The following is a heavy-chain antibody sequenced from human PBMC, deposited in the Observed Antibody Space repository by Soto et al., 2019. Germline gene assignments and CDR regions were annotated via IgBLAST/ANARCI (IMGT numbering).Heavy chain of an antibody. CDR1: GFSFSSYA. CDR2: ISGSGTKT. D-gene: IGHD3-22*01. V-gene: IGHV3-23*01. J-gene: IGHJ4*02. Sequence: LRLSCAASGFSFSSYAMSWVRQAPGEGLDWVSAISGSGTKTHYADSVKGRFTISRDNSKNTLYLQMNSLRAEDTAVYYCAKDHPVIEVVKVFEYWGRGALVTVSS. CDR3: AKDHPVIEVVKVFEY.